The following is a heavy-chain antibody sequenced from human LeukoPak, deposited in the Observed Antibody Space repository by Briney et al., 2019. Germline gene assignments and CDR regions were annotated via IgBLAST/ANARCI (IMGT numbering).Heavy chain of an antibody. D-gene: IGHD1-26*01. V-gene: IGHV4-59*12. CDR2: IYYSGST. CDR3: AGSAGKGGGYY. CDR1: GGSISSYY. J-gene: IGHJ4*02. Sequence: SETLSLTCTVSGGSISSYYWSWIRQPPGKGLEWIGYIYYSGSTNYNPSLKSRVTISVDTSKNQFSLKLSSVTAADTAVYYCAGSAGKGGGYYWGQGTLVTVSS.